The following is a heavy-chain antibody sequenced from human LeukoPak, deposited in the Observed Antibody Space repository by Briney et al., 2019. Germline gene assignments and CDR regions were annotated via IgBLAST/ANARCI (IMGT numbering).Heavy chain of an antibody. CDR2: IYYSGST. V-gene: IGHV4-39*07. Sequence: SETLSLTCTLSGGAVSSSRFHWGWIRQPPGKGLEWIGNIYYSGSTSYKPSLKSRVTTSIDAPKNQCYLTLRSLPAADTAVYYCATPSGNAFD. CDR3: ATPSGNAFD. CDR1: GGAVSSSRFH. D-gene: IGHD3-10*01. J-gene: IGHJ3*02.